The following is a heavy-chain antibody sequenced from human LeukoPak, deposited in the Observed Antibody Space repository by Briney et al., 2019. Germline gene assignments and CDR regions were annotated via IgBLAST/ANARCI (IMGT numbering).Heavy chain of an antibody. V-gene: IGHV3-23*01. J-gene: IGHJ4*02. CDR1: GFTFSSYA. CDR2: ISGSGGST. CDR3: AKRGAEVGATVAPGDY. Sequence: GGSLRLSCAASGFTFSSYAMSWVRQAPGKGLEWVSAISGSGGSTYYADSVKGRFTISGDNSKNTLYLQMNSLRAEHTAVYYCAKRGAEVGATVAPGDYWGQGTLVTVSS. D-gene: IGHD1-26*01.